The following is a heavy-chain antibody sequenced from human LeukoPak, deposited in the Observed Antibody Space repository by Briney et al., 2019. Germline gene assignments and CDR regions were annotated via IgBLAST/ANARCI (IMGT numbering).Heavy chain of an antibody. D-gene: IGHD5-24*01. CDR3: ARDRVERWLQGTIDY. CDR2: ISYDGSNK. V-gene: IGHV3-30*04. J-gene: IGHJ4*02. Sequence: GGPLRLSCAASGFTFSSYAMHWVRQAPGKGLEWVAVISYDGSNKYYADSVKGRFTISRDNSKNTLYLQMNSLRAEDTAVYYCARDRVERWLQGTIDYWGQGTLVTVSS. CDR1: GFTFSSYA.